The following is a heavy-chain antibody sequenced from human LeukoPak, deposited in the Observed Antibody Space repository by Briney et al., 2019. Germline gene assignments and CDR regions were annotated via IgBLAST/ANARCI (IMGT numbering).Heavy chain of an antibody. Sequence: PSETLSLTCTLSGDSITSSDHYWVWIRQSPGTGLEWSGSVSQSGNTYYKSSLKSRVTVSLDTSKNEFSLTLTSVTAADTAEYYCARHLYYSASAFWYIDLWGRGTLVIVSP. CDR1: GDSITSSDHY. CDR2: VSQSGNT. J-gene: IGHJ2*01. CDR3: ARHLYYSASAFWYIDL. D-gene: IGHD3-10*01. V-gene: IGHV4-39*01.